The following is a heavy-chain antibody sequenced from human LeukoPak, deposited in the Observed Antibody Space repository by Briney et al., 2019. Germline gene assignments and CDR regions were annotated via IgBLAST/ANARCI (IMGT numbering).Heavy chain of an antibody. CDR1: GFTFSSYA. CDR2: ISGSGGST. Sequence: GGSLRLSCAASGFTFSSYAMSWVRQAPGKGLEWVSAISGSGGSTYYADSVKGRFTISRDNSKNTLYLQMNSLRAEDTAVYYCAKLPLPMGYCSSTSCSYGMDVWGQGTTVTVSS. D-gene: IGHD2-2*01. J-gene: IGHJ6*02. CDR3: AKLPLPMGYCSSTSCSYGMDV. V-gene: IGHV3-23*01.